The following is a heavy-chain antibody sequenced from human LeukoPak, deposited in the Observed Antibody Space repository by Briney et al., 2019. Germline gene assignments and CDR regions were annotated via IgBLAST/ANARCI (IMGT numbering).Heavy chain of an antibody. CDR3: ARDRYPTGTALLLFDY. CDR2: ISSSSSYI. J-gene: IGHJ4*02. Sequence: PGGSLRLSCAASGFTFSSYSMNWVRQAPGKGLEWVSSISSSSSYIYYADSVKGRFTISRDNAKNSLYLQMNSLRAEDTAVYYCARDRYPTGTALLLFDYWGQGTLVTVSS. V-gene: IGHV3-21*01. D-gene: IGHD1-1*01. CDR1: GFTFSSYS.